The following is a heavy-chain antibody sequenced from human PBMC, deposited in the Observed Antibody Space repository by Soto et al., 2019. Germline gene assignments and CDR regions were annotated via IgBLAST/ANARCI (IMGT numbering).Heavy chain of an antibody. CDR2: IYSGGST. CDR3: ARGVTVFGLVSRFWFDP. V-gene: IGHV4-4*08. Sequence: PSETLSLTCTVSGGSISSYYWSWIRQPPGKGLEWIAYIYSGGSTSDNPSLKSRVVISIDTSRNQFSLRLNSLTAADRAVYFCARGVTVFGLVSRFWFDPWGQGTVVTVSS. CDR1: GGSISSYY. D-gene: IGHD3-3*01. J-gene: IGHJ5*02.